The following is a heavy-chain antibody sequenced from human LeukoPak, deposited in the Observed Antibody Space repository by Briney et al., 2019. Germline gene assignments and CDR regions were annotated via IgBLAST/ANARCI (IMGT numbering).Heavy chain of an antibody. Sequence: SVKVSCKASGGTFSSYAISWVRQAPGQGLEWMGRIIPILGIANYAQKFQGRVTITADKSTSTAYMELSSLRSEDTAVYYCAKGGGTMVRGVRFDYWGQGTLVTVSS. CDR3: AKGGGTMVRGVRFDY. J-gene: IGHJ4*02. D-gene: IGHD3-10*01. V-gene: IGHV1-69*04. CDR2: IIPILGIA. CDR1: GGTFSSYA.